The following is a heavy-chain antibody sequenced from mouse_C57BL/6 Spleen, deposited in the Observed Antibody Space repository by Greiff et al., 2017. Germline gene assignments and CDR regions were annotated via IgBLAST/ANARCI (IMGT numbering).Heavy chain of an antibody. CDR3: AKENHYYAMDY. CDR2: IDPSDSYT. J-gene: IGHJ4*01. CDR1: GYTFTSYW. Sequence: QVQLKQPGAELVRPGTSVKLSCKASGYTFTSYWMHWVKQRPGQGLEWIGVIDPSDSYTNYNQKFKGKATLTVDTSSSTAYMQLSSLTSEDSAVYYCAKENHYYAMDYWGQGTSVTVSS. V-gene: IGHV1-59*01.